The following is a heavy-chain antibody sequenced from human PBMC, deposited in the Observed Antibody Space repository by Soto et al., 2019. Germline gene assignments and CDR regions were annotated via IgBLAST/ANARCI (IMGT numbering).Heavy chain of an antibody. CDR2: IYTSGST. CDR1: GGSISSYY. V-gene: IGHV4-4*07. Sequence: PSETLSLTCTVSGGSISSYYWSWIRQPAGKGLEWIGRIYTSGSTNYNPSLKSRVTMSVDTSKNQFSLKLSSVTAADTAVYYCASALLDYGDCYFDYWGQGTLVTVSS. J-gene: IGHJ4*03. CDR3: ASALLDYGDCYFDY. D-gene: IGHD4-17*01.